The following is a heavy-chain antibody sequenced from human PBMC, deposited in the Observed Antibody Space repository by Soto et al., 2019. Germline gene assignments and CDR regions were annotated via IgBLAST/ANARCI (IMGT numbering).Heavy chain of an antibody. D-gene: IGHD4-17*01. J-gene: IGHJ3*01. Sequence: PSETLSLTCTVSGGSISSGDYYWSWIRQPPGKGLEWIGYIYYSGSTYYNPSLKSRVTMSVDTSKNQFSLTLTSVTAADTAVYYCARERGVTTNDAFDVWGRGAMVTVSS. CDR1: GGSISSGDYY. CDR2: IYYSGST. V-gene: IGHV4-30-4*02. CDR3: ARERGVTTNDAFDV.